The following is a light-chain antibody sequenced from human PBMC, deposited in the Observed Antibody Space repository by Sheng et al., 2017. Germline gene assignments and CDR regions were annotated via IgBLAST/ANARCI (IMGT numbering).Light chain of an antibody. CDR3: QQYVRFYS. J-gene: IGKJ2*03. Sequence: AIRITQSPSSLSASIGDRVTITCRASQGISSYLAWYQQKPGKAPILLIYGASTLKSGVPSRFSGSGSGTEFTLTISSLQPDDFATYYCQQYVRFYSFGQGTKLE. V-gene: IGKV1-8*01. CDR1: QGISSY. CDR2: GAS.